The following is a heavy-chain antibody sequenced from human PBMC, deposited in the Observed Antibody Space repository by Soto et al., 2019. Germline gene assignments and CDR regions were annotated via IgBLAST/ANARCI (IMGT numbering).Heavy chain of an antibody. V-gene: IGHV5-51*01. J-gene: IGHJ1*01. D-gene: IGHD2-15*01. CDR1: GYSVTSYW. CDR2: IYPGDSDT. Sequence: GESLKISCKGSGYSVTSYWIGWVRQMPGKGLEWMGIIYPGDSDTRYSPSFQGQVTISADKSISTAYLQWSSLKASDTAMYYCARHPYCSGGSCYLYFQHWGQGTLVTVSS. CDR3: ARHPYCSGGSCYLYFQH.